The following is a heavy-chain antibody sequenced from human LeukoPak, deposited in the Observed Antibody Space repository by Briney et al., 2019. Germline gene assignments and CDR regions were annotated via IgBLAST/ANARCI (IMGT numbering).Heavy chain of an antibody. Sequence: GGSLRLSXAASGFTFDDYAMHWVRQAPGKGLEWVSLISWDGGSTYYADSVKGRFTISRDNSKNSLYLQMNSLRAEDTALYYCAKGYDFWSGFDYWGQGTLVTVSS. D-gene: IGHD3-3*01. J-gene: IGHJ4*02. CDR1: GFTFDDYA. V-gene: IGHV3-43D*03. CDR2: ISWDGGST. CDR3: AKGYDFWSGFDY.